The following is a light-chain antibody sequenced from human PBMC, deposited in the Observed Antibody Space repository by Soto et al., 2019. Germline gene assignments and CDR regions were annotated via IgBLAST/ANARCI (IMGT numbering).Light chain of an antibody. CDR2: GAS. J-gene: IGKJ5*01. Sequence: IVLTQSPATLSVSPGERATLSCRASQSVSSNLAWHQQRPGQAPRLLIYGASTRATGVPARFSGGGSGTEFTLTITSLQSEDFAVYWGQQYNNWPPTFGRGTRLEIK. CDR3: QQYNNWPPT. CDR1: QSVSSN. V-gene: IGKV3D-15*01.